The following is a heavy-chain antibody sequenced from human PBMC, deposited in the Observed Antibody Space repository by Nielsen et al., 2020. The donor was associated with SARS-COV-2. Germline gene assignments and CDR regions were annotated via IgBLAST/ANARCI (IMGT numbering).Heavy chain of an antibody. D-gene: IGHD3-10*01. CDR2: IYHSGST. CDR1: GYSISSGYY. J-gene: IGHJ3*02. V-gene: IGHV4-38-2*02. CDR3: ARGYYGSGTYADAFAI. Sequence: SETLSLTCTVSGYSISSGYYWGWIRQPPGKGLEWIGSIYHSGSTYYNPSLKSRVTVSIDKSNNQFSLNLSSVTAADTAVHYRARGYYGSGTYADAFAIWGQGTMVIVSS.